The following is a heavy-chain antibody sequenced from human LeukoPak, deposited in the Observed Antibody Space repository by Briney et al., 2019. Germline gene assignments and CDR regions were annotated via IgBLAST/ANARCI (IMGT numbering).Heavy chain of an antibody. J-gene: IGHJ4*02. CDR3: ARDGAARDVDY. CDR1: GFTFSSYG. V-gene: IGHV3-33*01. Sequence: PGRPLRLSCAASGFTFSSYGMHWVRQAPGKGLEWVAVIWYDGSNKYYADSVKGRFTISRDNSKNTLYLQMNSLRAEDTAVYYCARDGAARDVDYWGQGTLVTVSS. D-gene: IGHD6-6*01. CDR2: IWYDGSNK.